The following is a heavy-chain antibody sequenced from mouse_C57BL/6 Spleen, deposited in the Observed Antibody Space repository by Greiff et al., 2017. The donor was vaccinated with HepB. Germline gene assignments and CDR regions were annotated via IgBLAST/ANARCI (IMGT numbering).Heavy chain of an antibody. V-gene: IGHV1-19*01. CDR2: INPYNGGT. CDR1: GYTFTDYY. Sequence: VQLQQSGPVLVKPGASVKMSCKASGYTFTDYYMNWVKQSLGKSLEWIGVINPYNGGTSYNQKFKGKATLTVDKSSSTAYMELNSLTSEDSAVYYCARGITTVVAPYFDYWGQGTTLTVSS. J-gene: IGHJ2*01. CDR3: ARGITTVVAPYFDY. D-gene: IGHD1-1*01.